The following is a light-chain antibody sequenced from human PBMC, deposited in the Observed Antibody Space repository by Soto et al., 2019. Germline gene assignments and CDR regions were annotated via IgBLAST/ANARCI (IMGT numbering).Light chain of an antibody. CDR2: DAS. V-gene: IGKV3-11*01. CDR1: RSVSSH. J-gene: IGKJ5*01. Sequence: EIGLTQSPATLSLSPGERATLSCRASRSVSSHLAWYQQKPGQAPRLLIYDASNRATGIPARFSGSGSGTDFTLTISSLETEDFAVYYCQQRSYWITFGQGTRLEIK. CDR3: QQRSYWIT.